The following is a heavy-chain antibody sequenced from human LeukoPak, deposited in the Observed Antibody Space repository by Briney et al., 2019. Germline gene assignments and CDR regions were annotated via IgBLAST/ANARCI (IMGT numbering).Heavy chain of an antibody. CDR1: GFTFSDYY. Sequence: PGGSLRLSCAASGFTFSDYYMSWIRQAPGKGLEWVSYISSSSSYTNYADSVKGRFTISRDNAKNSLYLQMNSLRAEDTAVYYCARENYDILGYGNFDYWGQGTLVTVSA. V-gene: IGHV3-11*05. D-gene: IGHD3-22*01. J-gene: IGHJ4*02. CDR2: ISSSSSYT. CDR3: ARENYDILGYGNFDY.